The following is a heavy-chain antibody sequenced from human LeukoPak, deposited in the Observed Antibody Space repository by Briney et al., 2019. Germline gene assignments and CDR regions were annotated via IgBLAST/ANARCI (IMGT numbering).Heavy chain of an antibody. D-gene: IGHD6-19*01. Sequence: KSSETLSLTCTVSGDSISSSSYYWGWIRQPPGKGLEWIGTTYYSGSTYYSPSLESRVTISIDTSKNQFSLRLNSVTAADTAVYYCARVLPQWLARYYFDCWGQGTLVTVSS. V-gene: IGHV4-39*01. J-gene: IGHJ4*02. CDR1: GDSISSSSYY. CDR3: ARVLPQWLARYYFDC. CDR2: TYYSGST.